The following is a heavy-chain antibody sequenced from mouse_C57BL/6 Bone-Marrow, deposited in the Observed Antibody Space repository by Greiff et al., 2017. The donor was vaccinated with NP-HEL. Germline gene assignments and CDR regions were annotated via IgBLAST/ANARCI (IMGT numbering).Heavy chain of an antibody. CDR1: GYTFTDYY. CDR3: ARLGLYYYGSSHFDY. J-gene: IGHJ2*01. D-gene: IGHD1-1*01. CDR2: IFPGSGST. V-gene: IGHV1-75*01. Sequence: QVQLQQSGPELVKPGASVKISCKASGYTFTDYYINWVKQRPGQGLEWIGWIFPGSGSTYYNEKFKGKATLTVDKSSSTAYMLLSSLTSEDSAVYFCARLGLYYYGSSHFDYWGQGTTLTVSS.